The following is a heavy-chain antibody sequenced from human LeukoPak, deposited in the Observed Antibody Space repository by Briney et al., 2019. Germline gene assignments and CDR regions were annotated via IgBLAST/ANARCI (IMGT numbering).Heavy chain of an antibody. Sequence: GGSLRLSCAASGFTFSSYAMSWVRQAPGKGLEWVSAISGSGGSTYYADSVKGRFTISRDNSKNTLYLQMNSLRAEDTAVYYCAKTRTTGPPDIVVVPAAIYFDYWGQGTLVTVSS. CDR3: AKTRTTGPPDIVVVPAAIYFDY. D-gene: IGHD2-2*01. J-gene: IGHJ4*02. CDR1: GFTFSSYA. CDR2: ISGSGGST. V-gene: IGHV3-23*01.